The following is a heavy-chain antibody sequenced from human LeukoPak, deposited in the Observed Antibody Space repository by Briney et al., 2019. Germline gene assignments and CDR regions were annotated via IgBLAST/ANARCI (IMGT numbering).Heavy chain of an antibody. D-gene: IGHD3-22*01. CDR3: AREDYDDRSGYYPPH. J-gene: IGHJ4*02. CDR1: GYIFKTHG. Sequence: ASVKVSCKTSGYIFKTHGITWVRQAPGQGLEWMGWISTYKGNTNYAQKIQGRVTLTTDASTSTVYMELRRLTSDDTAVYYCAREDYDDRSGYYPPHWGQGTLVTVSS. V-gene: IGHV1-18*01. CDR2: ISTYKGNT.